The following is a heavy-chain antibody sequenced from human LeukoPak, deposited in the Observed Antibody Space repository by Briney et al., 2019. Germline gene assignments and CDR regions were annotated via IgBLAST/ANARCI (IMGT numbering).Heavy chain of an antibody. D-gene: IGHD2-2*02. CDR3: ATTSGGYCSTTNCYTGRFDY. Sequence: GGSLRLSCAASGFTFSDYYMSWVRQAPGKGLEWLANIKQDGSERYYVDSVKGRFTISRDNAKNSLYLQVNSLRAEDTAVYYCATTSGGYCSTTNCYTGRFDYWGQGTLVTVSS. CDR2: IKQDGSER. V-gene: IGHV3-7*01. J-gene: IGHJ4*02. CDR1: GFTFSDYY.